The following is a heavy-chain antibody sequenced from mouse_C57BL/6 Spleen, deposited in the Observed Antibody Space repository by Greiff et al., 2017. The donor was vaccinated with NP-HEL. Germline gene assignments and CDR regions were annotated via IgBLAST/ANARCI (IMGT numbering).Heavy chain of an antibody. CDR1: GYAFSSSW. J-gene: IGHJ2*01. Sequence: VQLVESGPELVKPGASVKISCKASGYAFSSSWMNWVKQRPGKGLEWIGRIYPGDGDNNYNGKFTGKATLTADKSSSTAYMQLSSLTSEDSAVYFCARSPYYYGSSFDYWGQGTTLTVSS. D-gene: IGHD1-1*01. CDR3: ARSPYYYGSSFDY. V-gene: IGHV1-82*01. CDR2: IYPGDGDN.